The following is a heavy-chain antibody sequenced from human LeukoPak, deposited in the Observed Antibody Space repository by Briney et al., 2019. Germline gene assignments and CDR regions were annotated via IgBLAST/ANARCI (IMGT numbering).Heavy chain of an antibody. J-gene: IGHJ3*02. CDR1: GFTFSSYS. D-gene: IGHD4-17*01. Sequence: GGSLRLSCAASGFTFSSYSMNWVRQAPGKGLEWVSSISSSSSYIYYADSVKGRFTISRDNAKNSLYLQTNSLRAEDTAVYYCARTVSGYGDYEGAFDIWGQGTMVTVSS. CDR3: ARTVSGYGDYEGAFDI. V-gene: IGHV3-21*01. CDR2: ISSSSSYI.